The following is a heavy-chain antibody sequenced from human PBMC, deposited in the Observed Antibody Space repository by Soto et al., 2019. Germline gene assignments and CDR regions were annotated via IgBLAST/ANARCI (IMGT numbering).Heavy chain of an antibody. V-gene: IGHV3-33*01. D-gene: IGHD3-10*01. Sequence: QVQLVESGGGVVQPGRSLRLSCAASGFTFSSYGMHWVRQSPGKGLVWVAVIWYDGSNKYYADSVKGRFTISRDNSKNPLYLQMNSLRAEDTAVYYCARDLPYYYGSGRYCDYWGQGTLVTVSS. J-gene: IGHJ4*02. CDR2: IWYDGSNK. CDR1: GFTFSSYG. CDR3: ARDLPYYYGSGRYCDY.